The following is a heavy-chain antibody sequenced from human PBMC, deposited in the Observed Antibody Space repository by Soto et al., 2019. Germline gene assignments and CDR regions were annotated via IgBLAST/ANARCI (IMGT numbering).Heavy chain of an antibody. CDR3: AREDYTKNDAFDI. CDR1: GFTFSSYN. D-gene: IGHD2-2*02. Sequence: GGSLRLSCAASGFTFSSYNMNWVRQAPRKGLEWISYISGSSSSLYYADSVKGRFTISRDNAKDSLYLQMNSLRDEDTAVYYCAREDYTKNDAFDIWGHGTMVTVS. J-gene: IGHJ3*02. CDR2: ISGSSSSL. V-gene: IGHV3-48*02.